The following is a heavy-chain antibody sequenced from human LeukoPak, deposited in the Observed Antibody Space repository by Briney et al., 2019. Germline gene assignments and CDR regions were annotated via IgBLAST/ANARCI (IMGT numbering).Heavy chain of an antibody. CDR1: GFTFSSYA. CDR2: ISGSGGTT. V-gene: IGHV3-23*01. D-gene: IGHD1-26*01. CDR3: ARRRDSGSLQHFDY. J-gene: IGHJ4*02. Sequence: GGSLRLSCAASGFTFSSYAMSWVRQAPGKGLEWVSVISGSGGTTFYTDSVKGRFTISRDNAKNSLYLQMNSLRAEDTAVYYCARRRDSGSLQHFDYWGQGTLVTVSS.